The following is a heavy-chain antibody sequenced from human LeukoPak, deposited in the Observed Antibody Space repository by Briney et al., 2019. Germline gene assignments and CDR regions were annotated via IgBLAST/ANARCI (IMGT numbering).Heavy chain of an antibody. Sequence: ASVKVSCKASGYILTDYYIHWVRQAPGQGLEWMGWINPNTGTTNYAQKFQGRVTMTTDTSTTTAYMELSRLTSDDTAVYYCARPYDDSGYYYNYWGQGTLVTVSS. J-gene: IGHJ4*02. D-gene: IGHD3-22*01. CDR2: INPNTGTT. CDR1: GYILTDYY. CDR3: ARPYDDSGYYYNY. V-gene: IGHV1-2*02.